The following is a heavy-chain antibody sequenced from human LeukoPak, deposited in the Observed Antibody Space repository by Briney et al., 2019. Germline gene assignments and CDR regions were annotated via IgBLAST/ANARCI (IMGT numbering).Heavy chain of an antibody. CDR2: VYPSGNT. CDR1: ADSINIYY. CDR3: ARNPTLARFDP. Sequence: PSETLSLTCTISADSINIYYWTWIRQPAGKGLEWIGRVYPSGNTNYNPSLKSRATMSVDTSKNQFSLRLTSVTAADTAVYYCARNPTLARFDPWGQGTLVTVSS. J-gene: IGHJ5*02. V-gene: IGHV4-4*07.